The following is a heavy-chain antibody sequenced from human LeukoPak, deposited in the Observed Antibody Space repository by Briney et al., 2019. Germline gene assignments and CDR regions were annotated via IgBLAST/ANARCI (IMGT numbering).Heavy chain of an antibody. D-gene: IGHD3-10*01. V-gene: IGHV1-18*01. J-gene: IGHJ5*02. CDR1: GYTFTSYG. Sequence: ASVKVSCKASGYTFTSYGISWVRQAPGQGLEWRGWISAYNGNTNYAQKLQGRVTMTTDTSTSTAYMELRSLRSDDTAVYYCARCRGVRGQSGPRNWFDPWGQGTLVTVSS. CDR2: ISAYNGNT. CDR3: ARCRGVRGQSGPRNWFDP.